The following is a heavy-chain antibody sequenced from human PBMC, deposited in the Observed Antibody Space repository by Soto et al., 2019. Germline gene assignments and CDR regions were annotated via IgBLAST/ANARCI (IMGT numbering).Heavy chain of an antibody. CDR1: GFTFSSYA. J-gene: IGHJ4*02. D-gene: IGHD6-13*01. CDR3: AKDRSYSSLFDY. CDR2: ISGSGGST. V-gene: IGHV3-23*01. Sequence: GSLRLSCAASGFTFSSYAMSWVRQAPGKGLEWVSAISGSGGSTYYADSVKGRFTISRDNSKNTLYLQMNSLRAEDTAVYYCAKDRSYSSLFDYWGQGTLVTVSS.